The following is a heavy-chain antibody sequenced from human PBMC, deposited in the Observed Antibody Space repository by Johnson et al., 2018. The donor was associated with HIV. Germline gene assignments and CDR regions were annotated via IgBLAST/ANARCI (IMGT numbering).Heavy chain of an antibody. CDR2: ISSGGST. CDR1: GFTVSSNY. D-gene: IGHD6-13*01. Sequence: VQLVESGGGLIQPGGSLRLSCAASGFTVSSNYMSWVRQAPGKGLEWVSVISSGGSTYYADSVKGRFTSSRDNSKNTLYLQMNSLRAEDTAVYYCAKGYSSSWYVAFDIWGQGTIVSVSS. CDR3: AKGYSSSWYVAFDI. V-gene: IGHV3-53*01. J-gene: IGHJ3*02.